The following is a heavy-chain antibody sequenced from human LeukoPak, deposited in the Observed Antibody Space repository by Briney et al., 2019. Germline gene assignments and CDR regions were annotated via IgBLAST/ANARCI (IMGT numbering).Heavy chain of an antibody. Sequence: SETLSLTCTVSGGSISSYYWSWIRQSPGKGLEWIGYIYYKGSTNYNPSLKSRLTISVDTSNNQYSLKLTSVTAADTAVYYCARVNSHGYSDIWGQGTMVTVSS. V-gene: IGHV4-59*01. CDR2: IYYKGST. CDR1: GGSISSYY. CDR3: ARVNSHGYSDI. D-gene: IGHD6-13*01. J-gene: IGHJ3*02.